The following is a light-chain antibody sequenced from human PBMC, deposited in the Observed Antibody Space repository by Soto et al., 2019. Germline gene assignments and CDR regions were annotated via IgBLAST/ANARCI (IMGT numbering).Light chain of an antibody. J-gene: IGLJ1*01. CDR2: QVT. V-gene: IGLV2-8*01. Sequence: QSVLTQPPSASGSPCQSVTISCAGTINDVGGYNYVSWYQQHPGKVPQLMNYQVTKRPSGVPDRFSASKSDTTACLTISGLQAEDEGDYYCMSYAGGNRFVFGTGT. CDR1: INDVGGYNY. CDR3: MSYAGGNRFV.